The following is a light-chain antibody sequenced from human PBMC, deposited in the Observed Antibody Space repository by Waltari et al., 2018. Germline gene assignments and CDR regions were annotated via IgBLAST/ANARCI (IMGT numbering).Light chain of an antibody. J-gene: IGKJ2*01. V-gene: IGKV3-20*01. Sequence: EIVLTRSPGTLSLSPGERATLSCRASQSVSSSSLAWYQQKPGQAPRLLIYGASSRATGIPDRFSGSGSGTDFTLTISRLEPEDFAVYYCQQYGSSPRVYTFGQGTKLEIK. CDR2: GAS. CDR1: QSVSSSS. CDR3: QQYGSSPRVYT.